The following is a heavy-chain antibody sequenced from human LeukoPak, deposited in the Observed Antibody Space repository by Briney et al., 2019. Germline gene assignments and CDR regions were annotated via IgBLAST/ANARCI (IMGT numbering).Heavy chain of an antibody. V-gene: IGHV1-69-2*01. CDR1: GYTFTDYY. Sequence: ASVKVSCKVSGYTFTDYYMHWVQQAPEKGLEWMGLVDPEDGETIYAEKFQGRVTITADTSTDTAYMELSSLRSEDTAVYYCATLGVTDIVVVPAAIQDGDYWGQGTLVTVSS. J-gene: IGHJ4*02. CDR3: ATLGVTDIVVVPAAIQDGDY. CDR2: VDPEDGET. D-gene: IGHD2-2*02.